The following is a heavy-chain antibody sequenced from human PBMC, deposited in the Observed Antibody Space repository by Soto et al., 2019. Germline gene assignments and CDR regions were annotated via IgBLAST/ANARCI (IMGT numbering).Heavy chain of an antibody. CDR2: ISGSGGST. Sequence: QSGGSLRLSCAASGFTFSSYAMSWVRQAPGKGLEWVSAISGSGGSTYYADSVKGRFTISRDNSKNTLYLQMNSLRAEDTAVYYCAKDPDRIAAADNYFDYWGQGTLVTVSS. V-gene: IGHV3-23*01. J-gene: IGHJ4*02. D-gene: IGHD6-13*01. CDR1: GFTFSSYA. CDR3: AKDPDRIAAADNYFDY.